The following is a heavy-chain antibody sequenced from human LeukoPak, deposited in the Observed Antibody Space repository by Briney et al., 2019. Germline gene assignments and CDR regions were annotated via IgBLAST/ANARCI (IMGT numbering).Heavy chain of an antibody. D-gene: IGHD6-6*01. V-gene: IGHV1-2*02. J-gene: IGHJ4*02. CDR3: ARDPPGSIAARRIFDY. Sequence: ASVKVSCKASGYTFTSYYMHWVRQAPGQGLEWMGWINPNSGDTKSEQKFQGRVTMTRDTSINTAYMELSRLRSDDTAVYYCARDPPGSIAARRIFDYWGQGTLVTVSS. CDR1: GYTFTSYY. CDR2: INPNSGDT.